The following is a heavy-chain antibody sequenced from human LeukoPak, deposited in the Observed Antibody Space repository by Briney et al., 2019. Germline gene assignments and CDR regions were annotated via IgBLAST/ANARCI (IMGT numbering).Heavy chain of an antibody. D-gene: IGHD2-15*01. J-gene: IGHJ4*02. V-gene: IGHV1-69*13. Sequence: ASVKVSCKASGGTFSSYAISWVRQAPGQGLEWMGGIIPIFGTANYAQKFQGRVTITADESTSTAYMELSSLRSEDTAVYYCARGSESQLLLSDYWGQGTLVTVSS. CDR2: IIPIFGTA. CDR3: ARGSESQLLLSDY. CDR1: GGTFSSYA.